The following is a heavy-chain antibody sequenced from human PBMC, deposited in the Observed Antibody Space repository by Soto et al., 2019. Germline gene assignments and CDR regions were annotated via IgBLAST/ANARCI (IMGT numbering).Heavy chain of an antibody. V-gene: IGHV3-33*01. J-gene: IGHJ6*02. CDR2: IWYDGSNK. D-gene: IGHD3-22*01. CDR3: ARDSPNTYYYDSSGYWDGMDV. Sequence: GGSLRLSCAASGFTFSSYGMHWVRQAPGKGLEWVAVIWYDGSNKYYADSVKGRFTISRDNSKNTLYLQMNSLRAEDTAVYYCARDSPNTYYYDSSGYWDGMDVWGQGTTVTVSS. CDR1: GFTFSSYG.